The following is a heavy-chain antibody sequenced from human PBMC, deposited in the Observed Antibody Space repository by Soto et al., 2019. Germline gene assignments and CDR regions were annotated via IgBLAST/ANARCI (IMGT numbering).Heavy chain of an antibody. D-gene: IGHD3-3*01. CDR1: GYTFTGYY. J-gene: IGHJ6*02. V-gene: IGHV1-2*04. CDR3: ARDSRPVLGCLGWSPYGMDV. Sequence: ASVKVSCKASGYTFTGYYMHWVQQAPGQGLEWMGWINPNSGGTNYAQKFQGWVTMTRDTSISTAYMELSRLRSDDTAVYYCARDSRPVLGCLGWSPYGMDVWGQGTTVTVSS. CDR2: INPNSGGT.